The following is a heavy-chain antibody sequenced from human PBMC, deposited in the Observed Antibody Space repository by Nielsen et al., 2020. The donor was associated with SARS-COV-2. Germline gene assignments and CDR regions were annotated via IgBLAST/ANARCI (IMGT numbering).Heavy chain of an antibody. V-gene: IGHV4-39*02. CDR1: GGSITSSNHY. CDR2: IYYSGSP. CDR3: ARDYYYGMDA. J-gene: IGHJ6*02. Sequence: SETLSLTCTVSGGSITSSNHYWGWIRQPPGRGLEWIGNIYYSGSPYYNPSLKSRVTISADTSKNQFSLQLNSVTPEDTAVYYCARDYYYGMDAWGQGTTVTVSS.